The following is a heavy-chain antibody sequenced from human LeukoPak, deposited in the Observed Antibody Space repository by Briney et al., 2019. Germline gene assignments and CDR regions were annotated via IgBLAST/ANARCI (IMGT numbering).Heavy chain of an antibody. Sequence: ASVKVSCKASGGTFSSYAISWVRQAPGQGLEWMGRIIPILGIANYAQKFQGRVTITADKSTSTAYMELSSLRSEDTAVYYCARDGSSSVDYYFDYWGQGTLVTVSS. CDR3: ARDGSSSVDYYFDY. CDR2: IIPILGIA. J-gene: IGHJ4*02. D-gene: IGHD6-6*01. V-gene: IGHV1-69*04. CDR1: GGTFSSYA.